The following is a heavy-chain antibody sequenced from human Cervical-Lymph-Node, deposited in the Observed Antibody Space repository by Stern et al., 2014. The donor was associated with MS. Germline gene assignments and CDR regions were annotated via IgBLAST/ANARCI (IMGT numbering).Heavy chain of an antibody. CDR1: GDSVSSNSAA. CDR2: TYYRSKWFS. CDR3: ARGYNWIYVWFDP. J-gene: IGHJ5*02. V-gene: IGHV6-1*01. D-gene: IGHD1-7*01. Sequence: QVQLGQSGPGLVKPSQTLSLTCAISGDSVSSNSAAWNWIRQSPSRGLEWLGRTYYRSKWFSEYAVSVKGRITINPDTSKNHFSLQLNSVTPEDTAVYYCARGYNWIYVWFDPWGQGTLVTVSS.